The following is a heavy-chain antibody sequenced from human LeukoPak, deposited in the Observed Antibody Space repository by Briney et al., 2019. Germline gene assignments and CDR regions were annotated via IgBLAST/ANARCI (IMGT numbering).Heavy chain of an antibody. V-gene: IGHV5-51*01. CDR2: IYPGDSDT. D-gene: IGHD5-18*01. CDR3: PRPGDTAMVTWFDP. J-gene: IGHJ5*02. Sequence: GESLKISCKGSGYSFTSYWVGWVRQMPGKGLEWMGIIYPGDSDTRYSPSFQGQVTISADKSISSASLPWSSLQASDTALYYCPRPGDTAMVTWFDPWGQGTLVTVSS. CDR1: GYSFTSYW.